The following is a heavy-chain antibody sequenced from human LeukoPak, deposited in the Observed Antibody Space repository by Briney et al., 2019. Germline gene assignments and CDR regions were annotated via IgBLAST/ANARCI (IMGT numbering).Heavy chain of an antibody. Sequence: PSETLSLTCAVYGGSFSGYYWSWIRQPPGKGLEWIGEINHSGSTNYNPSLKSRVTISVDTSKNQFSLKLSSVTAADTAVYYCARDRWDIVANFDYWGQGTLVTVSS. CDR1: GGSFSGYY. V-gene: IGHV4-34*01. CDR2: INHSGST. D-gene: IGHD5-12*01. CDR3: ARDRWDIVANFDY. J-gene: IGHJ4*02.